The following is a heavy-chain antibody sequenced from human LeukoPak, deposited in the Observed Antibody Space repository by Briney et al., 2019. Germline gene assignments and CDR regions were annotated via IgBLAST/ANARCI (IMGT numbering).Heavy chain of an antibody. V-gene: IGHV4-34*01. Sequence: PSETLSLTCAVYGGSFSGYYWSWIRRPPGKGLEWIGEINHRGSTNYNPSLKSRVTISVDTSKNQFSLKLSSVTAADAAVYYCARARGSMVRGVKHDGWFDPWGQGTLVTVSS. J-gene: IGHJ5*02. CDR2: INHRGST. CDR3: ARARGSMVRGVKHDGWFDP. CDR1: GGSFSGYY. D-gene: IGHD3-10*01.